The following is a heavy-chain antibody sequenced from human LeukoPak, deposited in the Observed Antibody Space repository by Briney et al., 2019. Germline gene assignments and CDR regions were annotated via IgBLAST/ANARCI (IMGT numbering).Heavy chain of an antibody. V-gene: IGHV4-59*01. CDR1: GGSISSYY. D-gene: IGHD2-15*01. CDR2: IYNSGNI. Sequence: SETLSLTCTVSGGSISSYYWSWIRRPPGKGLEWIGYIYNSGNIDYNPSLKSRVTMSLDTSKNQISLKLNSVTAADTAVYCSGRTCPPVYWGQGTLVTVSS. J-gene: IGHJ4*02. CDR3: GRTCPPVY.